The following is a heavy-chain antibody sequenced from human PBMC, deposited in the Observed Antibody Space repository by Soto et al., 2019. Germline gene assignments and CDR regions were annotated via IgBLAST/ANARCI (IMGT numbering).Heavy chain of an antibody. J-gene: IGHJ3*02. V-gene: IGHV4-31*03. CDR3: AREGYDAFDI. CDR2: IYNIGST. Sequence: QVQLQESGPGLVKPSQTLSLTCTVSGGSISSANYDWSWIRQHPGKGLEWIGYIYNIGSTYYNPSLKSRVTISLDTSKNQLSLKLSSVTAADTAVYYCAREGYDAFDIWGQGTMVTVSS. D-gene: IGHD3-22*01. CDR1: GGSISSANYD.